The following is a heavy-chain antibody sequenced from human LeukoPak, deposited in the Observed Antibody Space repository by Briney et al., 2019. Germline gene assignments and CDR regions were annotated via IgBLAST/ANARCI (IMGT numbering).Heavy chain of an antibody. V-gene: IGHV3-23*01. Sequence: GSLRLSCAASGFTFSSYAMSWVRQAPGKGLEWGSAISGSGGSTYYADSVKGRFTISRDNSKNTLYLQMNSLRAEDTAVYYCAKGPYCSSTSCYWHDAFDIWGQGTMVTVSS. CDR1: GFTFSSYA. CDR3: AKGPYCSSTSCYWHDAFDI. J-gene: IGHJ3*02. D-gene: IGHD2-2*01. CDR2: ISGSGGST.